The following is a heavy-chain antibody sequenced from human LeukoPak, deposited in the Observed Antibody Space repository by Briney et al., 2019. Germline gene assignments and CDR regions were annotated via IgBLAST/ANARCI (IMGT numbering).Heavy chain of an antibody. CDR1: GYTFTGYY. D-gene: IGHD4-23*01. J-gene: IGHJ4*02. V-gene: IGHV1-2*02. CDR3: ARDLYGGTSATFDY. Sequence: ASVTVSCKASGYTFTGYYMHWVRQAPGQGLEWMGWINPNSGGTYYAQKFQGRVTMTSDTSISTAYMELRGLRSDNTAVYYCARDLYGGTSATFDYWGQGTLVTVSS. CDR2: INPNSGGT.